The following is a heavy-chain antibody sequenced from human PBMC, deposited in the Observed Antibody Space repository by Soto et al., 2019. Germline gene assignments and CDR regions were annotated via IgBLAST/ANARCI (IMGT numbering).Heavy chain of an antibody. CDR2: MSYDGNNQ. CDR1: GVTCGSYG. V-gene: IGHV3-30*18. Sequence: GGSLRLSCASSGVTCGSYGRHRILKAPGKGLGWVAIMSYDGNNQYYADSVKGRFTISRDNFKNTLYLQMNSLRAEDTAVYYCAKALGELSPESFDYWGQGILVTVSS. CDR3: AKALGELSPESFDY. D-gene: IGHD3-16*02. J-gene: IGHJ4*02.